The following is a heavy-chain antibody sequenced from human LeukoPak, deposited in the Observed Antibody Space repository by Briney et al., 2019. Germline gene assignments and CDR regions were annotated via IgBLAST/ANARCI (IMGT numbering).Heavy chain of an antibody. CDR2: ISHDASIK. Sequence: GGSLRLSCAASGLTFINYVMHWVRQAPGKGLEWVALISHDASIKYYADSVRGRFTISRDISKNILYLLMNSLRAEDTAVYYCARSGYGDYEAYFDYWGQGALVTVSS. CDR1: GLTFINYV. CDR3: ARSGYGDYEAYFDY. V-gene: IGHV3-30*04. J-gene: IGHJ4*02. D-gene: IGHD4-17*01.